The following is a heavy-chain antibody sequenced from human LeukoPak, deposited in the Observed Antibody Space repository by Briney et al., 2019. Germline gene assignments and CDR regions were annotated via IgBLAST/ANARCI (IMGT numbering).Heavy chain of an antibody. CDR2: IDPSDSYT. CDR1: GYSFTNYW. J-gene: IGHJ3*02. D-gene: IGHD3-9*01. V-gene: IGHV5-10-1*01. Sequence: GESLKISCQGSGYSFTNYWITWVRQMPGKGLEWMGRIDPSDSYTNYSPSFQGHVTMSVDKSISTAYLQWSSLRASDTAMYYCARQVYDILTSDIWGQGTMVTVSS. CDR3: ARQVYDILTSDI.